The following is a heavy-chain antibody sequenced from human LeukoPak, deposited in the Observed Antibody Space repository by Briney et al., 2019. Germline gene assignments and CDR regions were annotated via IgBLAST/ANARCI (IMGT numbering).Heavy chain of an antibody. CDR1: GGSISSGTFY. J-gene: IGHJ4*02. D-gene: IGHD3-22*01. V-gene: IGHV4-31*03. CDR2: IYYSGST. CDR3: ARGFYSSGYYYYFDY. Sequence: SETLSLTCTVSGGSISSGTFYWSWIRQHPGKGLEWIGYIYYSGSTYYNPSLKSRVIILVDTSKSQFSLKLYSVTAAGTAVYYCARGFYSSGYYYYFDYWGQGTLVTVSS.